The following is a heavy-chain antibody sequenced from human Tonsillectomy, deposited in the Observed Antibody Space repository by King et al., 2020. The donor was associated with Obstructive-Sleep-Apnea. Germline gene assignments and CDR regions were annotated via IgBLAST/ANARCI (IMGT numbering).Heavy chain of an antibody. V-gene: IGHV3-23*04. D-gene: IGHD6-13*01. CDR2: ISGSGDST. J-gene: IGHJ4*02. CDR3: AKGPAQQLVPNYFDY. Sequence: VQLVESGGGLVQPGGSLRLSCAASGFTFSSYAMSWVRQAPGKGLEWVSTISGSGDSTYPADSVKGRFTISRDNSKNTLYLQMNSLRAEDTALYYCAKGPAQQLVPNYFDYWGQGNLVTVSS. CDR1: GFTFSSYA.